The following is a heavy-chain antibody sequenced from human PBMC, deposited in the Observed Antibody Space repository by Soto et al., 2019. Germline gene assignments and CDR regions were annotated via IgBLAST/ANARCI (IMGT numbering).Heavy chain of an antibody. V-gene: IGHV4-31*03. CDR2: TYYSGST. CDR3: ARAAWFGEYDY. Sequence: QVQLQESGPGLVKPSQTLSLTCTVSGGSISSGGYYWSWIRQHPGKGLEWIGYTYYSGSTSYNPYLKSRVTISVDTSQNHFSLKLSSVTAADTAVYYCARAAWFGEYDYWGQGTLVTVSS. D-gene: IGHD3-10*01. J-gene: IGHJ4*02. CDR1: GGSISSGGYY.